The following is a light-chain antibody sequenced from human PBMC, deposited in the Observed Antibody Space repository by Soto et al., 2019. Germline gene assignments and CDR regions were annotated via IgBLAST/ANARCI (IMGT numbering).Light chain of an antibody. V-gene: IGLV1-40*01. CDR1: NIGAAYD. CDR3: QSYDRNLRGWV. Sequence: QSVLAQPPSVSGAPGQRVTISCSNIGAAYDVHWYQQLPGTAPKLLIFGNSRRPSGVPDRFSGAKSGTSASLAITGLQAEDEADYYCQSYDRNLRGWVFGGGIKLTVL. J-gene: IGLJ3*02. CDR2: GNS.